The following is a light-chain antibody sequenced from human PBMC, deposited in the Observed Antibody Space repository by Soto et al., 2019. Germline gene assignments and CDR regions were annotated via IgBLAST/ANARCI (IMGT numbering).Light chain of an antibody. CDR1: NGSIASNY. V-gene: IGLV6-57*04. CDR3: QSYDSVHVV. Sequence: NFMLTQPHSVSESPGKTVTISCTRSNGSIASNYVQWYQQRPGSAPTTVIYEDNQRPSGVPDRFSGSIDSSANPASLTISGLKTEDEAGYCCQSYDSVHVVFGGGTTLTVL. CDR2: EDN. J-gene: IGLJ2*01.